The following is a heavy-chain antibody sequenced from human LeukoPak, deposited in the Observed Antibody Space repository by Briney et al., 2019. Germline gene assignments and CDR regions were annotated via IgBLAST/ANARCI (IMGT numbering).Heavy chain of an antibody. CDR2: ISGSGGST. CDR3: AKVQCSSTSCYTGRWRPESTNY. D-gene: IGHD2-2*02. Sequence: GGSLRLSCAASGFTFSNYAMNWVRQAPGKGLEWVSTISGSGGSTYYADSVKGRFTISRDNSKNTLYLQIDSLRAEDTAVYYCAKVQCSSTSCYTGRWRPESTNYWGQGTLVTVSS. CDR1: GFTFSNYA. V-gene: IGHV3-23*01. J-gene: IGHJ4*02.